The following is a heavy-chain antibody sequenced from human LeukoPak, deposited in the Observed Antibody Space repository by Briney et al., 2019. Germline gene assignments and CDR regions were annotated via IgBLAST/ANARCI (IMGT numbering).Heavy chain of an antibody. V-gene: IGHV3-30*02. CDR2: IRYDASTK. J-gene: IGHJ4*02. D-gene: IGHD2-8*01. Sequence: GGSLRLSSAASGFSFSSYNMGWVRQAPGKGLEWVAFIRYDASTKYYGDSVKGRFTISRDNSKSTLYLQMNSLSAEDTAVYYCAKRYAENVDYWGQGTLVAVSS. CDR3: AKRYAENVDY. CDR1: GFSFSSYN.